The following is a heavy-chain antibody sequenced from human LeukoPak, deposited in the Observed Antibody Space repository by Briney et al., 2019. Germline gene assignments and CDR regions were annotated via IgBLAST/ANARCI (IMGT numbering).Heavy chain of an antibody. J-gene: IGHJ6*03. CDR2: IYYSGST. V-gene: IGHV4-39*07. CDR1: GGSISSSRYY. Sequence: PSETLSLTCSVSGGSISSSRYYWGWIRQPPGKGLEWIGSIYYSGSTNNNPSLKSRVTISVDTSKNQFSLKLSSVTAADTAVYYCARWRGYCSGGSCYSRWGSPGGYYYYMDVWGKGTTVTVSS. CDR3: ARWRGYCSGGSCYSRWGSPGGYYYYMDV. D-gene: IGHD2-15*01.